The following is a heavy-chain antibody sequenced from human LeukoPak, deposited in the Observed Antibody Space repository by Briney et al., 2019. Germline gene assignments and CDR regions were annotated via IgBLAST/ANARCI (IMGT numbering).Heavy chain of an antibody. V-gene: IGHV3-53*01. CDR3: ARAPLGDIDY. CDR2: IYSGGST. Sequence: PGGSLRLSCAASGFTFSSNYMSWVRRAPGKGLEWVSVIYSGGSTYYSDSVKSRFTISRDNSKNTLYLQMNSLRAEDTAVYYCARAPLGDIDYWGQGTLVTVS. CDR1: GFTFSSNY. D-gene: IGHD2-21*02. J-gene: IGHJ4*02.